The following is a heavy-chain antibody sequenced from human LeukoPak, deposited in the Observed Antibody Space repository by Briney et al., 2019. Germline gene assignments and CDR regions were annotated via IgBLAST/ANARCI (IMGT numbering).Heavy chain of an antibody. CDR2: ISGSGSNT. J-gene: IGHJ6*02. CDR3: AAQLPYHFYYYGMDV. D-gene: IGHD1-1*01. Sequence: GGSLRLSCAASGFTFSSYAMSWVRQAPGTGLEWVSAISGSGSNTYHADSVKGRFTISRDNSKNTLYLQMNSLGAEDTAVYYCAAQLPYHFYYYGMDVWGQGTTVTVSS. CDR1: GFTFSSYA. V-gene: IGHV3-23*01.